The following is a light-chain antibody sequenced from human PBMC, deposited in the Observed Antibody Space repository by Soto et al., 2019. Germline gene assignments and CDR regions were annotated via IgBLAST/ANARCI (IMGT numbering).Light chain of an antibody. CDR1: QSISSW. CDR3: QQYNSYPCT. Sequence: DIQMTQSPSTLSASVGDRVTITCRASQSISSWLAWYQQKPGKAPKLLIYKASSLESGVPSRFSGSGSGTEFTLTISSLQPDDFATYYCQQYNSYPCTFGQGTKVDIK. CDR2: KAS. V-gene: IGKV1-5*03. J-gene: IGKJ2*02.